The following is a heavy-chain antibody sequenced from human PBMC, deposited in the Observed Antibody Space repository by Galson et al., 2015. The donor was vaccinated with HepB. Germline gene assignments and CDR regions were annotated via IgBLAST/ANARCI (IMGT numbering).Heavy chain of an antibody. CDR1: GGSISSGGYY. J-gene: IGHJ5*02. CDR2: IYYSGST. D-gene: IGHD6-13*01. CDR3: ARHYSSSWYNLSWFDP. V-gene: IGHV4-31*03. Sequence: TLSLTCTVSGGSISSGGYYWSWIRQHPGKGLEWIGYIYYSGSTYYNPSLKSRVTISVDTSKNQFSLKLSSVTAADTAVYYCARHYSSSWYNLSWFDPWGQGTLVTVSS.